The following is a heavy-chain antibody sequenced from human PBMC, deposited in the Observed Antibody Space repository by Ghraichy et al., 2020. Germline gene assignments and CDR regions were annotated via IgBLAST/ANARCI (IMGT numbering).Heavy chain of an antibody. V-gene: IGHV3-9*01. D-gene: IGHD6-13*01. CDR1: GFTFNDYA. J-gene: IGHJ6*02. Sequence: LSLTCAATGFTFNDYAMHWVRQAPGKGLEWVSGISWNSGSIGYADSVKGRFTISRDNAKNSLYLQMNSLRAEDTALYYCARARDRYSSSWYGPDGMDVWGQGTTVTVSS. CDR3: ARARDRYSSSWYGPDGMDV. CDR2: ISWNSGSI.